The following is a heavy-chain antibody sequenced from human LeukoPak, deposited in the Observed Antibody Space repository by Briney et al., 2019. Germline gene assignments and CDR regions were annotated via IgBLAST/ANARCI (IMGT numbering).Heavy chain of an antibody. CDR2: INDVGSDS. CDR1: GFTFSAYW. Sequence: GGSLRLSCAASGFTFSAYWMYWVRQAPGKGLVWVGRINDVGSDSTYVDSVKGRFAISRDNAKNTLYLQMNNLRAEDTAVYYCARGRLLFDYYGMDVWGQGTTVTVSS. J-gene: IGHJ6*02. CDR3: ARGRLLFDYYGMDV. D-gene: IGHD4-17*01. V-gene: IGHV3-74*01.